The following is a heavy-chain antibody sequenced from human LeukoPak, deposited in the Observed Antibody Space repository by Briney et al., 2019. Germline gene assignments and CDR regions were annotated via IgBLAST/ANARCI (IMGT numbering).Heavy chain of an antibody. CDR1: GFTFSTYA. Sequence: GGSLRLSCAASGFTFSTYAMDWVRQAPGKGLEWVSYLSSSSSVIYHADSVKGRFTISRDNAKNSLYLQMNSLRAEDTALYYCARVVAYCGGDCYSYDAFDIWGQGTMVTVSS. V-gene: IGHV3-48*04. CDR2: LSSSSSVI. J-gene: IGHJ3*02. D-gene: IGHD2-21*02. CDR3: ARVVAYCGGDCYSYDAFDI.